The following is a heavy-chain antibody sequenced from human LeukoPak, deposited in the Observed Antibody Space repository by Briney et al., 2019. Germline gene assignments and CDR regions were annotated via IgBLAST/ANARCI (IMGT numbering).Heavy chain of an antibody. Sequence: PGGSLRLSCAASGFTFSSYSMNWVRQAPGKGLEWVSSISSSSSYIYYADSVKGRFTISRDNAKNSLYLQMNSLRAEDTAVYYCAKRRQDTVTTGAFDYWGQGTLVTVSS. J-gene: IGHJ4*02. CDR3: AKRRQDTVTTGAFDY. D-gene: IGHD4-17*01. CDR1: GFTFSSYS. V-gene: IGHV3-21*04. CDR2: ISSSSSYI.